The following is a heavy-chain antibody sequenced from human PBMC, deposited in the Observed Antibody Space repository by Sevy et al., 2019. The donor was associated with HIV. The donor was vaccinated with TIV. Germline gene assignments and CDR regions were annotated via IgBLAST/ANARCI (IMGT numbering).Heavy chain of an antibody. CDR3: ARGASSGWDYFDY. V-gene: IGHV3-21*01. D-gene: IGHD6-19*01. CDR1: GFTFSNYN. CDR2: ISGLSNYI. Sequence: GGSLRLSCAASGFTFSNYNINWVRHAPGKGLEWVSYISGLSNYIYYADSLGGRFTISRDNAKNSVYLQMNSLRTEDTAVYYCARGASSGWDYFDYWGQGTLVTVSS. J-gene: IGHJ4*02.